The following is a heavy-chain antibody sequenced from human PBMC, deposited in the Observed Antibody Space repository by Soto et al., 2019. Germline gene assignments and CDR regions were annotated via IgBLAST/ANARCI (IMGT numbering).Heavy chain of an antibody. J-gene: IGHJ4*02. CDR1: GFSFSSYW. V-gene: IGHV3-74*01. Sequence: EVQLVESGGGLVQPGGSLRLSCAASGFSFSSYWMHWVRQAPGKGLVWVSRISTDGTSTSYAESVQGRLTISRDNTKNTLYLQMNSLRVDDTAVYYCTRGGTVASRWGLVGYWGQGVPVTVSS. D-gene: IGHD5-12*01. CDR3: TRGGTVASRWGLVGY. CDR2: ISTDGTST.